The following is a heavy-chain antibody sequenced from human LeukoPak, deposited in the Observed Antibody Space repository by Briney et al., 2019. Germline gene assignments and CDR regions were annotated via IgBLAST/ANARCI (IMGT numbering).Heavy chain of an antibody. D-gene: IGHD2-2*01. CDR1: GGSISSYY. CDR2: SYYSGST. CDR3: ARGRGYCSSTSCQNFDY. J-gene: IGHJ4*02. V-gene: IGHV4-59*01. Sequence: SETLSPTCTVSGGSISSYYWSWIRQPPGKGLEWIGYSYYSGSTNYNPSLKSRVTISVDTSKNQFSLRLTSVTAADTAVYHCARGRGYCSSTSCQNFDYWGQGTLVTVSS.